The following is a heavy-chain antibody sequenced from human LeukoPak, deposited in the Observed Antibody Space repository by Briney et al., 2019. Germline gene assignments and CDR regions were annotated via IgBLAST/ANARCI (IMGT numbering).Heavy chain of an antibody. Sequence: SETLSLTCTVSGGSISSSSYYWGWIRQPPGKGLEWIGSIYYSGSTYYNPSLKSRVTISVDTSKNQFSLKLSSVTAADTAVYYCARAHSGYYYGSKYFQHWGQGTLVTVSS. D-gene: IGHD3-22*01. CDR1: GGSISSSSYY. V-gene: IGHV4-39*07. CDR3: ARAHSGYYYGSKYFQH. CDR2: IYYSGST. J-gene: IGHJ1*01.